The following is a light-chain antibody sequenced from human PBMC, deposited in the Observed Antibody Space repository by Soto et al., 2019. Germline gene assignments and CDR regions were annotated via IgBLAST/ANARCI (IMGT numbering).Light chain of an antibody. J-gene: IGLJ1*01. CDR1: SSNIGSNT. CDR2: SNN. Sequence: QSVLTQPPSTSGTPGQRVTISGSGSSSNIGSNTVNWYQHLPGTAPKLLIYSNNQRPSGVPERFSGSKSGTSASLAVSGLQSEDEADYYCAAWDASLSGYVFGTGTKVTLL. CDR3: AAWDASLSGYV. V-gene: IGLV1-44*01.